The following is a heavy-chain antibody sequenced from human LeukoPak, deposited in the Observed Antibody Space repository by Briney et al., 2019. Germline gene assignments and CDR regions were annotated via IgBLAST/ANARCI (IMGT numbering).Heavy chain of an antibody. J-gene: IGHJ4*02. Sequence: SETLPLTCTVSGGSISSYYWSWIRQPPGKGLEWIGYIYYSGSTNYNPSLKSRVTISVDTSKNQFSLKLSSVTAADTAVYYCARVKSGWVVDYWGQGTLVTVSS. CDR3: ARVKSGWVVDY. CDR2: IYYSGST. D-gene: IGHD1-26*01. V-gene: IGHV4-59*01. CDR1: GGSISSYY.